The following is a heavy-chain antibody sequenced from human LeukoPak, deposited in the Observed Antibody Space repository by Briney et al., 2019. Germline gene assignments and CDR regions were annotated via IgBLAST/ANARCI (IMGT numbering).Heavy chain of an antibody. Sequence: PGGSLRLSCAASGFTFSSYGMRWVRQAPGKGLEWVSSINANGGSKNYAASVAGRFTISRDNSKNTVYLHMNSLRPDDTALYYFAREGGTVVVGRFDYWGRGTLVSVS. CDR2: INANGGSK. CDR3: AREGGTVVVGRFDY. V-gene: IGHV3-30*02. D-gene: IGHD2-2*01. CDR1: GFTFSSYG. J-gene: IGHJ4*02.